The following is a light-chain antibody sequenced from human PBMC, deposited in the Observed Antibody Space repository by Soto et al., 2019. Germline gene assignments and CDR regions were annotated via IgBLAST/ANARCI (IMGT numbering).Light chain of an antibody. Sequence: QSVLTQPPSASGTPGQRVTISCSGSSSNIGSNFVYWYQQFPGTAPKLLIYRNNQRPSGVPDRVSGSKSGTSGSLAISGHPSEDEADYYWSAWDDSLSGGVFVGGTKLTLL. CDR2: RNN. V-gene: IGLV1-47*01. CDR1: SSNIGSNF. CDR3: SAWDDSLSGGV. J-gene: IGLJ3*02.